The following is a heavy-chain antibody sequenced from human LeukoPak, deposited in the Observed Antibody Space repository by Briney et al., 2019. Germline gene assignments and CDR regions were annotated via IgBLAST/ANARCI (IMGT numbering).Heavy chain of an antibody. CDR2: INDNGIT. J-gene: IGHJ4*02. D-gene: IGHD3-10*01. CDR1: GFTFSTYS. CDR3: ARLPLGAFGEVLNFDR. Sequence: LRLSCAASGFTFSTYSMNWVRQAPGKGLEWIGDINDNGITKYNPTLKSRVTISIDTSKKQFSLKVKSVTAADTAVYYCARLPLGAFGEVLNFDRWGQGALVIVSS. V-gene: IGHV4-34*01.